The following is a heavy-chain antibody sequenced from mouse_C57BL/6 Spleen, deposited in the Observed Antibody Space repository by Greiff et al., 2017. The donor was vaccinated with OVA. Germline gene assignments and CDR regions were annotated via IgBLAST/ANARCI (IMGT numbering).Heavy chain of an antibody. CDR1: GYAFSSYW. Sequence: QVQLQQSGAELVKPGASVKISCKASGYAFSSYWMNWVKQRPGKGLEWIGQIYPGDGDTNYNGKFKGKATLTADKSSSTAYMQLSSLTSEDSAVYFCARYPVVASNWYFDVWGTGTTVTVSS. J-gene: IGHJ1*03. V-gene: IGHV1-80*01. CDR3: ARYPVVASNWYFDV. D-gene: IGHD1-1*01. CDR2: IYPGDGDT.